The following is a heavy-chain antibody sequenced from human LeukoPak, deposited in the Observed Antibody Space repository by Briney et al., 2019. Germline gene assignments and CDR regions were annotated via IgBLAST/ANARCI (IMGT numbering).Heavy chain of an antibody. V-gene: IGHV4-38-2*02. CDR1: GYSINNGYF. Sequence: SETLSLTCTVSGYSINNGYFWGWIRQPPGKELEWIGNAYHSGSTYYNRSLKSRVTISVDTSKNQFSLKLSSVTAAETAVYFCARVHSGSYFFDYWGQGTLVTVSS. CDR3: ARVHSGSYFFDY. CDR2: AYHSGST. J-gene: IGHJ4*02. D-gene: IGHD1-26*01.